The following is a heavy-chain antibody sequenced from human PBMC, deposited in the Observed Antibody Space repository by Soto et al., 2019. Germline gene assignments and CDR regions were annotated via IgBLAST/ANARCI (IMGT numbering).Heavy chain of an antibody. Sequence: GGSLRLSCAASGLTFSSYSMNWVRQAPGKGLERVSFISSSSTTIYYSDSVKGRFTISRDNAKNSLYLQMNSLRDEDTAVYYCARVLEGWGQGTLVTVSS. J-gene: IGHJ4*02. CDR1: GLTFSSYS. CDR2: ISSSSTTI. V-gene: IGHV3-48*02. CDR3: ARVLEG.